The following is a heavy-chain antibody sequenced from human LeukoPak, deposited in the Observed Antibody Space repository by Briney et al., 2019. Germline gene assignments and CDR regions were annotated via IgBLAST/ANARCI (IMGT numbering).Heavy chain of an antibody. V-gene: IGHV3-23*01. CDR2: ITTSGGSA. CDR1: GFTLSSYA. D-gene: IGHD3-22*01. CDR3: AIMHPHYDGRGYSVQ. Sequence: PGESLRLSCAASGFTLSSYAMSRVRRAPGKGLEWVSGITTSGGSACYAHSVKGRLTISRDHPGNTLFMEMHSLRAEDTSIYYCAIMHPHYDGRGYSVQWRQGTLVSVSS. J-gene: IGHJ4*02.